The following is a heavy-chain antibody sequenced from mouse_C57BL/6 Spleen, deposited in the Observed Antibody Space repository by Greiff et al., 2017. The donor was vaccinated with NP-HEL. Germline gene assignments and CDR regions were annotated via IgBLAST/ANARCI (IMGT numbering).Heavy chain of an antibody. Sequence: VQLQQPGAELVKPGASVKLSCKASGYTFTSYWMHWVKQRPGRGLEWIGRIDPNSGGTKYNEKFKSKATLTVDKPSSPAYMQLSSLTSEDSAVCDCFSPSRDAMDYWGQGTSVTVSS. CDR1: GYTFTSYW. CDR3: FSPSRDAMDY. CDR2: IDPNSGGT. V-gene: IGHV1-72*01. J-gene: IGHJ4*01.